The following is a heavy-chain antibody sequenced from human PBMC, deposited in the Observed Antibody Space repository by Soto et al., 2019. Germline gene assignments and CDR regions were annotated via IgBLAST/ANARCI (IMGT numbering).Heavy chain of an antibody. CDR3: AKDFTAYSTSPIDY. CDR2: ISASGGST. V-gene: IGHV3-23*01. D-gene: IGHD6-6*01. J-gene: IGHJ4*02. Sequence: GGSLRLSCAASGFTFRTYAMSWVRQAPGKGLEWVSIISASGGSTYYADFVKGRFTVSRDNSKNTLYLQMNSLRAEDTAIYYCAKDFTAYSTSPIDYWGQGTLVTVSS. CDR1: GFTFRTYA.